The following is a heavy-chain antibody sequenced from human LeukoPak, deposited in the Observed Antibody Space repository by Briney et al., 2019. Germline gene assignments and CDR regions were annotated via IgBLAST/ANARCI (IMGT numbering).Heavy chain of an antibody. V-gene: IGHV3-73*01. CDR2: IRSKANNYAT. D-gene: IGHD5-24*01. CDR3: TPWQSDAFDI. Sequence: GGSLRLSCAASGFTFSGSSMHWVRQASGKGLEWVGRIRSKANNYATAYAASVKGRFTISRDDSKNTVYLQMNSLKTEDTAIYYCTPWQSDAFDIWGQGTMVTVSS. CDR1: GFTFSGSS. J-gene: IGHJ3*02.